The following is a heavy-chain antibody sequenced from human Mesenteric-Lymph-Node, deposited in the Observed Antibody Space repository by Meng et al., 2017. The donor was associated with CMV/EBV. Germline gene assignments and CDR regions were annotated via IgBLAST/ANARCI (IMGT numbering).Heavy chain of an antibody. J-gene: IGHJ4*02. D-gene: IGHD6-13*01. CDR3: AHSSGIAAAGPFYFDY. CDR1: VFSFSTSGVG. V-gene: IGHV2-5*02. Sequence: QITLKESVPTLVKPTQTITLSCSFSVFSFSTSGVGVGWIRQPPGKALEWLALIYWDDEKRYSPSLKSRLTITKDTSKNQVVLTMTNMDPVDTATYYCAHSSGIAAAGPFYFDYWGQGTLVTVSS. CDR2: IYWDDEK.